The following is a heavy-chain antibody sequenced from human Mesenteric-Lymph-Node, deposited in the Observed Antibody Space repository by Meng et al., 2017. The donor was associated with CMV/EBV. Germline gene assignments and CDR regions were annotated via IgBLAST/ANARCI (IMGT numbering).Heavy chain of an antibody. D-gene: IGHD2-15*01. J-gene: IGHJ5*02. CDR1: SISSSRYY. V-gene: IGHV4-39*01. CDR2: IYYSGST. Sequence: SISSSRYYWGWIRQPPGKGLEWIGSIYYSGSTYYNPSLKSRVTISVDTSKNQFSLKLSSVTAADTAVYYCARRYCSGGSCSDFNWFDPWGQGTLVTVSS. CDR3: ARRYCSGGSCSDFNWFDP.